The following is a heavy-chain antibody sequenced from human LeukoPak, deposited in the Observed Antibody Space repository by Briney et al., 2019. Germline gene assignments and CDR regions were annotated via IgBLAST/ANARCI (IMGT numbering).Heavy chain of an antibody. Sequence: GGSLRLSCAASGFTFSSYGMHWVRQAPGKGLEWVAVISYDGSNKYYADSVKGRFTISRDNSKNTLYLQMNSLRAEDTAVYYCAKVGLTVTTILDYFDNWGQGTLVTVSS. CDR2: ISYDGSNK. CDR3: AKVGLTVTTILDYFDN. J-gene: IGHJ4*02. CDR1: GFTFSSYG. V-gene: IGHV3-30*18. D-gene: IGHD4-11*01.